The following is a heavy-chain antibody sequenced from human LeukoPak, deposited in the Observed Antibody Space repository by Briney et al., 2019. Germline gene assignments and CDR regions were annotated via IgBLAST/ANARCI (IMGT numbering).Heavy chain of an antibody. CDR1: GGSISSSSYY. CDR3: ARGYSYGSIDY. J-gene: IGHJ4*02. D-gene: IGHD5-18*01. V-gene: IGHV4-39*07. CDR2: IYYSGST. Sequence: PSETLCLTCTVSGGSISSSSYYWGWIRQPPGKGLEWIGSIYYSGSTYYNPSLKSRVTISVDTSKNQFSLKLSSVTAADTAVYYCARGYSYGSIDYWGQGTLVTVSS.